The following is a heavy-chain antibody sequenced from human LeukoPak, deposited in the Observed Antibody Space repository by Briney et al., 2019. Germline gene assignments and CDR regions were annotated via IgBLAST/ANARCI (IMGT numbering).Heavy chain of an antibody. D-gene: IGHD4-17*01. J-gene: IGHJ5*02. V-gene: IGHV3-48*01. Sequence: GGSLRLSCAASGFTFTSYSMNWVRQAPGKGLEWVSYISSSSSTIYYADSVKGRFTISRDNAKNSLYLQMNSLRAEDTAVYYCARGGDYVRVGWFDPWGQGTLVTVSS. CDR2: ISSSSSTI. CDR1: GFTFTSYS. CDR3: ARGGDYVRVGWFDP.